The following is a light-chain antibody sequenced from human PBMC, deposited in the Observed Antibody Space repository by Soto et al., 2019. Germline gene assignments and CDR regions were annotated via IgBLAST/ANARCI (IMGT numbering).Light chain of an antibody. Sequence: DIVMTQTPLSSPVTLGQPASISCRSSQSLVHGDGNTYLSWLQQRPGQPPRLLIYQISNRLSGVPDRFSGSGAGTDFTLEISRVEAEDVGVYYCMQITQFPLTFGGGTKVEI. CDR3: MQITQFPLT. V-gene: IGKV2-24*01. CDR2: QIS. J-gene: IGKJ4*01. CDR1: QSLVHGDGNTY.